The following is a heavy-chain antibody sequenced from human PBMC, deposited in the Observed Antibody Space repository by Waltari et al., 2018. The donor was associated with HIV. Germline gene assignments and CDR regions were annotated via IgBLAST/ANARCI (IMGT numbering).Heavy chain of an antibody. Sequence: QMQLVQSGAEVKKTGSSVKVSCKASGYTFTYRYLHWVRQAPGQALEWLGLITPFNGNTNYEQKFQDRVTITRDRSMSTAYMELSSLRFEDTAMYYCARSRDYGSGKDYDMDVWGQGTTVTVSS. CDR2: ITPFNGNT. V-gene: IGHV1-45*02. CDR3: ARSRDYGSGKDYDMDV. CDR1: GYTFTYRY. D-gene: IGHD3-10*01. J-gene: IGHJ6*02.